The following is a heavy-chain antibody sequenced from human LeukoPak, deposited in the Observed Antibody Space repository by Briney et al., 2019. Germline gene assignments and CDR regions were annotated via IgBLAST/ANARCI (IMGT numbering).Heavy chain of an antibody. V-gene: IGHV1-8*03. CDR1: AYSFTSVD. J-gene: IGHJ6*02. CDR3: ERVTPYYYGMDV. CDR2: MNPNSGNT. D-gene: IGHD1-14*01. Sequence: ASLRVSCGASAYSFTSVDINWVRHAAGERAEWMGWMNPNSGNTGYAQTFQGRVTITRDTSINTAYMDLNNLTSADTAVYYCERVTPYYYGMDVWGQGTTVTVSS.